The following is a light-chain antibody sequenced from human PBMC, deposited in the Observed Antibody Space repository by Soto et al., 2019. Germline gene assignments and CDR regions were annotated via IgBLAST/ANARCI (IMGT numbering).Light chain of an antibody. CDR3: QQYGSSSIT. J-gene: IGKJ5*01. CDR2: GAS. Sequence: TQSPSTLSLAPVEIVTFSCRASQGVSRKLAWYQHKPGQAPRLLIYGASSRATGIPDRFSGSGSGTDFTLTISRLEPEDFAVYYCQQYGSSSITFGQGTRLENK. V-gene: IGKV3-20*01. CDR1: QGVSRK.